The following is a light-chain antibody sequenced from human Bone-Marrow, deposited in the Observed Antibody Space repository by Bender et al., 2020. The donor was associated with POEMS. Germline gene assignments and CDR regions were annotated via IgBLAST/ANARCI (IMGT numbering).Light chain of an antibody. J-gene: IGLJ1*01. CDR3: SSYTNTYTPV. Sequence: QSALTQPASVSGSPGQSITISCTATGVDIGPYNCVSWYQHHPGKAPKVIISAVNNRPSGVSHRFSGSKSGNTASLIISGLQPEDEANYYCSSYTNTYTPVFGTGTEVTVL. V-gene: IGLV2-14*01. CDR1: GVDIGPYNC. CDR2: AVN.